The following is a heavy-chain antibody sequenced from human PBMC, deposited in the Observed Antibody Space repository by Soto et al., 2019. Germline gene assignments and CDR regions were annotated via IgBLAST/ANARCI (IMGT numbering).Heavy chain of an antibody. J-gene: IGHJ4*02. Sequence: ASVKVSCKASGYTFTSYDINWVRLAPGQGLEWMGWMNPNSGNTGYAQKFQGRVTMTRNTSISTAYMELSSLRSEDTAVYYCARSRQVFGVVTDYWGQGTLVTVSS. CDR3: ARSRQVFGVVTDY. D-gene: IGHD3-3*01. CDR1: GYTFTSYD. V-gene: IGHV1-8*01. CDR2: MNPNSGNT.